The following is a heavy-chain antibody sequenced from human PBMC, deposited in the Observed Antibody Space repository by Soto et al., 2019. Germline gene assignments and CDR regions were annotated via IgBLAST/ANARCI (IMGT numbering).Heavy chain of an antibody. CDR1: GGSISSSNW. D-gene: IGHD5-18*01. V-gene: IGHV4-4*02. Sequence: PSETLSLTCAVSGGSISSSNWWSWVRQPPGKGLEWIGEIYHSGSTNYNPSLKSRVTISVDTSKNQFSLKLSSVTAADTAVYYCARDSLIGYSYGWFDPWGQGTLVTVSS. CDR2: IYHSGST. J-gene: IGHJ5*02. CDR3: ARDSLIGYSYGWFDP.